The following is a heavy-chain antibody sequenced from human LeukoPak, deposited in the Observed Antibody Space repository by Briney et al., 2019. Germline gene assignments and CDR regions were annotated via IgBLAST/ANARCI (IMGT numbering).Heavy chain of an antibody. CDR1: GGTFSSYA. J-gene: IGHJ4*02. CDR3: ARDIALHYYDSSGNIDY. V-gene: IGHV1-69*04. D-gene: IGHD3-22*01. CDR2: IIPILGIA. Sequence: ASVKVSCKASGGTFSSYAISWVRQAPGQGLEWMGRIIPILGIANYAQKFQGRVTITADKSTSTAYMELSSLRSDDTAVYYCARDIALHYYDSSGNIDYWGQGTLVTVSS.